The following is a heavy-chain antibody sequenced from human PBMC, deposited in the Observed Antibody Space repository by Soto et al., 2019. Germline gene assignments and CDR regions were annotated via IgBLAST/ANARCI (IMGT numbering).Heavy chain of an antibody. CDR2: ISYDGSNK. Sequence: GGSLRLSCAASGFTFSSYGMHWVRQAPGKGLEWVAVISYDGSNKYYADSVKGRFTISRDNSKNTLYLQMNSLRAEDTAVYYCAKGPSPPPNWGQGTLVTVSS. D-gene: IGHD2-2*01. CDR3: AKGPSPPPN. V-gene: IGHV3-30*18. J-gene: IGHJ4*02. CDR1: GFTFSSYG.